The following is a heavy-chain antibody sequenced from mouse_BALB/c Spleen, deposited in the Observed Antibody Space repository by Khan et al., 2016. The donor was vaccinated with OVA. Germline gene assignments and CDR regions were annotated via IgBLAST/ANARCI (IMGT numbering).Heavy chain of an antibody. J-gene: IGHJ3*01. V-gene: IGHV14-3*02. D-gene: IGHD2-5*01. CDR1: AFYFKNTY. CDR2: IDPVNGIT. Sequence: VQLQQSGPELMKPGASVKFSCTASAFYFKNTYIHWVKQSPGKGLEWIGKIDPVNGITNYNPKFKGKATLTADTSSTKAYMHLSSLTSEDIAVYYCARHSNVGGFAYWGQGTLVTVSA. CDR3: ARHSNVGGFAY.